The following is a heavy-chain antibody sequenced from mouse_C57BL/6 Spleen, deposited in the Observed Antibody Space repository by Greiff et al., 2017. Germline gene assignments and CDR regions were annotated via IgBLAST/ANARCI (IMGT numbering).Heavy chain of an antibody. Sequence: EVMLVESGGGLVQPGGSLSLSCAASGFTFTDYYMSWVRQPPGKALEWLGFIRNKANGYTTEYSASVKGRFTISRDNSQSILYLQMNALRAEDSATYYCARYDYPACFAYWGQGTLVTVSA. J-gene: IGHJ3*01. CDR1: GFTFTDYY. D-gene: IGHD5-5*01. V-gene: IGHV7-3*01. CDR2: IRNKANGYTT. CDR3: ARYDYPACFAY.